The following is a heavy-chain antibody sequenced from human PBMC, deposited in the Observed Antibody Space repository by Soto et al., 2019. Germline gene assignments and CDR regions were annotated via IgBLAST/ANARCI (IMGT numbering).Heavy chain of an antibody. D-gene: IGHD1-26*01. CDR3: ARAMGSRNRNAFNI. Sequence: PSETLSLTCIVSGGSTSTRNYYWAWIRQPPGKALEWIGSIHFSESTYYSPSLWSRVTISVDTSQNQISLSLGSVTAADTAVYYCARAMGSRNRNAFNIWGNGTMVT. CDR2: IHFSEST. CDR1: GGSTSTRNYY. J-gene: IGHJ3*02. V-gene: IGHV4-39*01.